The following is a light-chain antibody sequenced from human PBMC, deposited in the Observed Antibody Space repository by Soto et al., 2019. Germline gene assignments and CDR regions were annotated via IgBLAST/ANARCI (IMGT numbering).Light chain of an antibody. CDR3: QQYNSYPWT. CDR1: QSISSW. V-gene: IGKV1-5*03. J-gene: IGKJ1*01. CDR2: RAS. Sequence: DIQMTQSPSTLSASVGDRVTITCRASQSISSWSAWYQQKPGKAPKFLIYRASDLESGVPSRFSGSGSGTEFTLTICSLQPDDFATYYCQQYNSYPWTFGQGTKVDIK.